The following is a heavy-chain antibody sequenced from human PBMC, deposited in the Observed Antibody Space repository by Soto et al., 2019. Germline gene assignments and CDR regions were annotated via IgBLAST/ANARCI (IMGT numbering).Heavy chain of an antibody. V-gene: IGHV1-2*02. Sequence: QVQLVQSGAEVKKPGASVKVSCEASGYNFIDFHIHWVRQAPGQGFEWMGRISPKSGGTNYAKKFEGRVTMTWDTSLNTAYMELSSLKSDDTAVYYCARPPGYISDWYYFDLWGQGTRVTVSS. CDR3: ARPPGYISDWYYFDL. J-gene: IGHJ4*02. CDR1: GYNFIDFH. CDR2: ISPKSGGT. D-gene: IGHD3-9*01.